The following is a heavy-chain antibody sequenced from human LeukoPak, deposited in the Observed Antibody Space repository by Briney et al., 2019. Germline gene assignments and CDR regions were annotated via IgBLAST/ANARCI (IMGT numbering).Heavy chain of an antibody. CDR3: ARARFSDAFDI. J-gene: IGHJ3*02. CDR2: ISYDGSNK. V-gene: IGHV3-30*19. CDR1: GFTFSSYG. Sequence: QPGGSLRLSCAASGFTFSSYGMHWVRQAPGKGLEWVAVISYDGSNKYYADSVKGRFTTSRDNSKNTLYLQMNSLRAEDTAVYYCARARFSDAFDIWGQGTMVTVSS.